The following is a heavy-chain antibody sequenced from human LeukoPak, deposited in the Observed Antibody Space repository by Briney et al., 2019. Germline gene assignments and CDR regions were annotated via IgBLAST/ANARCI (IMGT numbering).Heavy chain of an antibody. D-gene: IGHD2-2*01. J-gene: IGHJ5*02. CDR1: GFTFSSYA. CDR2: ISGSGGST. CDR3: AKGKGVVPAAIRGGNWFDP. V-gene: IGHV3-23*01. Sequence: GGSLRLSCAASGFTFSSYAMSWVRQAPGKGLEWVSAISGSGGSTYYADSVKGRFTISRDNSKNTLYLQMNSLRAEDTAVYYCAKGKGVVPAAIRGGNWFDPWGQGTLVTASS.